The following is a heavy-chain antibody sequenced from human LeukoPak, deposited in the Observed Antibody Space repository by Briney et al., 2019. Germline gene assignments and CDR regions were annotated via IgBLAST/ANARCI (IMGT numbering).Heavy chain of an antibody. CDR3: ARLYADLSAFEI. J-gene: IGHJ3*02. CDR1: GYSFPSYW. CDR2: IYPGDSDI. Sequence: GESLKISCKGSGYSFPSYWIGWVRQMPGKGLECMGIIYPGDSDIRYSPSFQGQVTISVDKSIRSAYLQWSSLKASDTAIYYCARLYADLSAFEIWGQGTMVTVSS. D-gene: IGHD4-17*01. V-gene: IGHV5-51*01.